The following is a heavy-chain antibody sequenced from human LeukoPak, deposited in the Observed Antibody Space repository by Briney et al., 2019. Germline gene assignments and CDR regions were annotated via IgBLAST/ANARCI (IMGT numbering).Heavy chain of an antibody. D-gene: IGHD1-26*01. V-gene: IGHV4-59*04. CDR1: GGSISSYY. CDR2: IYYSGST. J-gene: IGHJ4*02. CDR3: ARRSPTTVDY. Sequence: SETLSLTCTVSGGSISSYYWSWIRQPPGKRLEWIGHIYYSGSTYYNPSLKSRVTISVDTSKNQFSLKLNSVTAADTAVYYCARRSPTTVDYWGQGTLVTVSS.